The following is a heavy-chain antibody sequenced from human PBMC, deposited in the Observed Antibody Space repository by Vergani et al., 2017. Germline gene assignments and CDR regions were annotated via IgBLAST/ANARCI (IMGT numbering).Heavy chain of an antibody. D-gene: IGHD3-22*01. J-gene: IGHJ4*02. CDR2: IQYDGSDI. CDR1: GFSVSNSG. CDR3: VNGYYYDQSGLASFDY. Sequence: QVQLVESGGGVVQPGGSLRLSCVASGFSVSNSGMHWVRQTPGKGLEWVAFIQYDGSDIFYADFVEGRFTISRDNSQNTLYLQMDSLTAEDTAIYFCVNGYYYDQSGLASFDYWGQGTLVTDSS. V-gene: IGHV3-30*02.